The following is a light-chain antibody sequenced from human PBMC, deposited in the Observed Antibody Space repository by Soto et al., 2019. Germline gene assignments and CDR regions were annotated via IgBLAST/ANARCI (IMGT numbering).Light chain of an antibody. Sequence: DVQMGQSPSSVSESVGERVTIACRASLGISGWLAWYQQKPGKAPKLLIYAASSLQTGVPSRFTGSGSGTDFTLTISSLQPEDFATYYCQQTDSFPFTFGPGTKVDI. CDR2: AAS. CDR3: QQTDSFPFT. CDR1: LGISGW. V-gene: IGKV1-12*02. J-gene: IGKJ3*01.